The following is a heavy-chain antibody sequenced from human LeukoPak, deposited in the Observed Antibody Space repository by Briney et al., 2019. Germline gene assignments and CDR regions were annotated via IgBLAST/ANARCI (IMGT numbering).Heavy chain of an antibody. CDR2: IYTSGST. CDR3: ARARYDILTGYSDDAFDI. D-gene: IGHD3-9*01. J-gene: IGHJ3*02. V-gene: IGHV4-4*07. Sequence: SETLSLTCTVSGGSISSYYWSWIRQPAGKGLGWIGRIYTSGSTNYNPSLKSRVTMSVDTSKNQFSLKLSPVTAADTAVYYCARARYDILTGYSDDAFDIWGQGTMVTVSS. CDR1: GGSISSYY.